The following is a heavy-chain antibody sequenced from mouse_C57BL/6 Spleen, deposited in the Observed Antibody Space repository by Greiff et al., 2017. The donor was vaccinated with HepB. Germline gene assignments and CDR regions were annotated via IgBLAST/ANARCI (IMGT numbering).Heavy chain of an antibody. D-gene: IGHD4-1*01. CDR2: ISGGGGNT. Sequence: EVQLQQSGGGLVKPGGSLKLSCAASGFTFSSYTMSWVRQTPEKRLEWVATISGGGGNTYYPDSVKGRFTISRDNAKNTLYLQMSSLRSEDTALYYCARQTGTPFDYWGQGTTLTVSS. V-gene: IGHV5-9*01. CDR1: GFTFSSYT. CDR3: ARQTGTPFDY. J-gene: IGHJ2*01.